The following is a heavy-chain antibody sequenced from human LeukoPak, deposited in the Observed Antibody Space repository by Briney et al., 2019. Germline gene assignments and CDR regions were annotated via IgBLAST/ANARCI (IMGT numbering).Heavy chain of an antibody. CDR1: GFTFSSYW. V-gene: IGHV3-7*01. CDR2: IKKDGSER. J-gene: IGHJ3*02. Sequence: PGGSLRLSCAASGFTFSSYWMSWVRQAPGKGLEWVANIKKDGSERYSVDSVKGRFTISRDNAKNSLYLQMNSLRAEDTAVYYCAKDGYCSSTSCYGGDAFDIWGQGTMVTVSS. D-gene: IGHD2-2*01. CDR3: AKDGYCSSTSCYGGDAFDI.